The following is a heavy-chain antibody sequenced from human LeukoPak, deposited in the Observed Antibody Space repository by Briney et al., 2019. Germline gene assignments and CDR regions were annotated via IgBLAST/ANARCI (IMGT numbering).Heavy chain of an antibody. CDR2: IYYSGST. V-gene: IGHV4-59*01. J-gene: IGHJ4*02. Sequence: SETLSLTCTVSGGSISSYYWSWIRQPPGKGLEWIGYIYYSGSTNYNPSLKSRVTISVDTSKNQFSLKLSSVTAADTAVYYCARGKARTSCYRYWGQGTLVTVSS. D-gene: IGHD2-2*02. CDR1: GGSISSYY. CDR3: ARGKARTSCYRY.